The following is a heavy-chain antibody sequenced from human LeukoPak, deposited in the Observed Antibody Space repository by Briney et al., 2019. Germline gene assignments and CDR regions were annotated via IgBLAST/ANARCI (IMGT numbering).Heavy chain of an antibody. J-gene: IGHJ4*02. CDR2: INCNGNTI. CDR1: GFTFSSYE. V-gene: IGHV3-48*03. D-gene: IGHD6-13*01. CDR3: AREGYIAAAGSVFYFDN. Sequence: GGSLRLSCVASGFTFSSYEMNWVRQAPGKGPEWVSYINCNGNTIYYADSVKGRFTISRDNAKNSLYLQMNSLRAEDTAVYYCAREGYIAAAGSVFYFDNWGQGTLVTVST.